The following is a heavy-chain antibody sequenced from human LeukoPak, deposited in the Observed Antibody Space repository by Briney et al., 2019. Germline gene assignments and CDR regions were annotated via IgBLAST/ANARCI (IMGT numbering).Heavy chain of an antibody. D-gene: IGHD6-13*01. Sequence: AQSLRLSCAASGFTFTSYWMSWVRQAPGKGLEWVANTKKEGSEKNYVDSVKGRFTISRDNATTSLYLQMYRLRAEDTAVYYCARGFGSSWYMYYFDYWGQGTLVTVSS. J-gene: IGHJ4*02. V-gene: IGHV3-7*02. CDR3: ARGFGSSWYMYYFDY. CDR2: TKKEGSEK. CDR1: GFTFTSYW.